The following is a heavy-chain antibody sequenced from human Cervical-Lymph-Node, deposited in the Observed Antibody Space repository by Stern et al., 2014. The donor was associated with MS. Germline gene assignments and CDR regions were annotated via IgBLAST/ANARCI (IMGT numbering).Heavy chain of an antibody. CDR3: ASAYSSSHYYFDY. V-gene: IGHV3-33*01. Sequence: VQLVESVGGVVQHGRSLRLSCAAAGFSFSRYAMHWVRQAPGKGLEWVGLIWYDGSNPYYADSVTGRFTISRDNFKNTLYLQMISLRAEDTAVYYCASAYSSSHYYFDYWGQGTLVTVSS. D-gene: IGHD6-13*01. CDR2: IWYDGSNP. J-gene: IGHJ4*02. CDR1: GFSFSRYA.